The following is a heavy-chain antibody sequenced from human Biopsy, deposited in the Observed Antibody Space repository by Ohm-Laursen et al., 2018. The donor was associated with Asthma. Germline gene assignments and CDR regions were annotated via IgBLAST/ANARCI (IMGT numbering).Heavy chain of an antibody. Sequence: SLRLSCSASGLTFGDYWMRWVRQVPGKGMEWVANIKHDGSEKNHVDSLKGRFTISRDNAKNLLFLQMNSLRAEDTAVYYCARTFHFWSPYHAEHYQLWGQGTLVTVSS. J-gene: IGHJ1*01. V-gene: IGHV3-7*01. CDR1: GLTFGDYW. CDR2: IKHDGSEK. CDR3: ARTFHFWSPYHAEHYQL. D-gene: IGHD3-3*01.